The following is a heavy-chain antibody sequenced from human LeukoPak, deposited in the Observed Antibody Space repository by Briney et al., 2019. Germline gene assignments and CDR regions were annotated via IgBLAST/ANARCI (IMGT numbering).Heavy chain of an antibody. CDR3: ARGPLYIVVVPATYNWFDP. CDR2: INPNSGGT. D-gene: IGHD2-2*01. J-gene: IGHJ5*02. V-gene: IGHV1-2*02. CDR1: GYTFTGYY. Sequence: GASVKVSCKASGYTFTGYYMHWVRQAPGQGLEWMGWINPNSGGTNYAQKLQGRVTMTTDTSTSTAYMELRSLRSDDTAVYYCARGPLYIVVVPATYNWFDPWGQGTLVTVSS.